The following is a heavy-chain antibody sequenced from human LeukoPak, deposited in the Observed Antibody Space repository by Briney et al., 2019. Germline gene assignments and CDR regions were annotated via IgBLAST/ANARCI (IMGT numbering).Heavy chain of an antibody. CDR2: IYYGGST. CDR1: GGSISSSSYR. CDR3: ARLGDYYDSSGYFDAFDI. J-gene: IGHJ3*02. D-gene: IGHD3-22*01. V-gene: IGHV4-39*01. Sequence: PSETLSLTCTVSGGSISSSSYRWGWIRQPPGKGLEWIGTIYYGGSTYYNPSLKSRVTISVDTSKKQFSLKLTSVTAADAAVYYCARLGDYYDSSGYFDAFDIWGQGTMVTVFS.